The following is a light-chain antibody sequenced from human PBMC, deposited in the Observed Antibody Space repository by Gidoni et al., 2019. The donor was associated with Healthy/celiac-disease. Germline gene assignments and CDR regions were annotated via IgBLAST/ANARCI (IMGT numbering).Light chain of an antibody. J-gene: IGLJ3*02. CDR3: SAWDSSLSARV. CDR2: RHN. Sequence: QAGLTQPPSVSKGLRQTATLTCTGNSNNVGNQGAAWLQQHQGHPPKLLSYRHNNRPTGISERFSASRSGNTASLTITGLQPEDEADYYCSAWDSSLSARVFGGGTKLTVL. V-gene: IGLV10-54*04. CDR1: SNNVGNQG.